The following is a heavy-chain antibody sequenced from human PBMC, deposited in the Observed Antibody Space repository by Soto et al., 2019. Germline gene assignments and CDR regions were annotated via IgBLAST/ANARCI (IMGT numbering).Heavy chain of an antibody. Sequence: PSETLSLTCAVYGGSFSGYYWSWIRQPPGKGLEWIGEINHSGSTNYNPSLKSRVTISVDTSKNQFSLKLSSVTAADTAVYYCARASRVGATTSNYYYYGMDVWGQGTTVTVSS. CDR2: INHSGST. J-gene: IGHJ6*02. D-gene: IGHD1-26*01. CDR1: GGSFSGYY. CDR3: ARASRVGATTSNYYYYGMDV. V-gene: IGHV4-34*01.